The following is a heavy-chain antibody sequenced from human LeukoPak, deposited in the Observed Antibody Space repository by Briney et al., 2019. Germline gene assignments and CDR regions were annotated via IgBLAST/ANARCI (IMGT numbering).Heavy chain of an antibody. D-gene: IGHD3-10*01. J-gene: IGHJ4*02. CDR1: GFTFSSYA. CDR3: AKGELPDYYGSGSSY. Sequence: GGSLRLSCAASGFTFSSYAMSWVRQAPGKGLEWVSAISGSGGSTYYAGSVKGRFTISRDNSKNTLYLQMNSLRAEDTAVYYCAKGELPDYYGSGSSYWGQGTLVTVSS. CDR2: ISGSGGST. V-gene: IGHV3-23*01.